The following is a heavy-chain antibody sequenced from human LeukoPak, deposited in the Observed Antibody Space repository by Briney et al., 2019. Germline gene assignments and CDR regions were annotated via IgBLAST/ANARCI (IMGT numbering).Heavy chain of an antibody. CDR3: ARGYCTNAVCSLGPTQA. V-gene: IGHV4-39*07. CDR1: GGSISSDAYY. CDR2: IYYTGST. Sequence: SETLSLTCTVSGGSISSDAYYWGWIRQPPGKGLEWIGTIYYTGSTYYNPSLKSRVTIALDTSKNQFSLKLSSVTAADTAVYYCARGYCTNAVCSLGPTQAWGQGTLVTVSS. D-gene: IGHD2-8*01. J-gene: IGHJ4*02.